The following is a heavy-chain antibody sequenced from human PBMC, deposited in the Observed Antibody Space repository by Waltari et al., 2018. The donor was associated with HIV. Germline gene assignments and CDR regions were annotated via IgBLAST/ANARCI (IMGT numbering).Heavy chain of an antibody. J-gene: IGHJ5*02. CDR2: FDPEDGET. V-gene: IGHV1-24*01. D-gene: IGHD2-2*01. Sequence: QVQLVQSGPEVKKPGASVKVSCTVSGYTLTELSMHWVRPAPGTGLEWMGGFDPEDGETIYAQKFQGRVTMTEDTSTDTAYMELSSLRSEDTAVYYCATGTYCSSTSCRGWFDPWGQGTLVTVSS. CDR1: GYTLTELS. CDR3: ATGTYCSSTSCRGWFDP.